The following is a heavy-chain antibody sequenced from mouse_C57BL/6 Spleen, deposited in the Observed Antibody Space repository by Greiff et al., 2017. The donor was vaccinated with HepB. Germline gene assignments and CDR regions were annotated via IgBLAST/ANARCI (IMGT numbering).Heavy chain of an antibody. CDR2: IYPGDGDT. D-gene: IGHD1-1*01. CDR3: AREGRWERAHFDY. Sequence: QVQLQQSGAELVKPGASVKISCKASGYAFSSYWMNWVKQRPGKGLEWIGQIYPGDGDTNYNGKFKGKATLTADKSSSTAYMQLSSLTSEDSAVYFWAREGRWERAHFDYWGQGTTLTVSS. CDR1: GYAFSSYW. J-gene: IGHJ2*01. V-gene: IGHV1-80*01.